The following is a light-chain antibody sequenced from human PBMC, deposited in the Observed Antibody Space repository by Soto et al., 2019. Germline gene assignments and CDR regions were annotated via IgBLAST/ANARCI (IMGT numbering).Light chain of an antibody. Sequence: QLVLTQSPSASASLGASVNPTCTLSSGYSTYAIAWHQQQQEKGPRFLMKLNSDGTHDKGDGIPDRFSGSTSGAERYLNISSLQSEDEADYYCQTWDTVGVFGGGTKLTVL. CDR1: SGYSTYA. V-gene: IGLV4-69*01. CDR2: LNSDGTH. J-gene: IGLJ2*01. CDR3: QTWDTVGV.